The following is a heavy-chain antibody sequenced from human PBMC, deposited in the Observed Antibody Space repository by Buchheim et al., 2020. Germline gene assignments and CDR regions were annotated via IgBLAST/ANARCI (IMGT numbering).Heavy chain of an antibody. CDR1: GFTFSSNW. Sequence: EVQLVESGGGLVQPGGSLRLSCAASGFTFSSNWISWVRQAPGKGLEWLANIKKDGGEKYYVDSGKGRFTIPRDNAKNSLYRQMNSLRAEDTAVYYCARAVYTIFGFLFDPWGQGTL. CDR2: IKKDGGEK. D-gene: IGHD3-3*01. CDR3: ARAVYTIFGFLFDP. J-gene: IGHJ5*02. V-gene: IGHV3-7*01.